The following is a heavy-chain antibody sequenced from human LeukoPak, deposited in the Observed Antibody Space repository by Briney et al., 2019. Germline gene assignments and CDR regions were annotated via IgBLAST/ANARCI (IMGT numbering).Heavy chain of an antibody. V-gene: IGHV3-21*01. CDR3: ARGYSSSWYYFDY. CDR1: GFTFSGFA. D-gene: IGHD6-13*01. Sequence: PGGSLRLSCAASGFTFSGFAMTWVRQAPGKGLEWVSSISSSSSYIYYADSVKGRFTISRDNAKNSLYLQMNSLRAEDTAVYYCARGYSSSWYYFDYWGQGTLITVSS. CDR2: ISSSSSYI. J-gene: IGHJ4*02.